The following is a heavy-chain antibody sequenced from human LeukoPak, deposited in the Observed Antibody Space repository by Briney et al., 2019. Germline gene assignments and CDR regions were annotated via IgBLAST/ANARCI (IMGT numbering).Heavy chain of an antibody. J-gene: IGHJ4*02. D-gene: IGHD2-2*01. CDR3: ARDLSPVPYCSSTSCYEAPNFDY. V-gene: IGHV1-69*13. CDR2: IIPIFGTA. Sequence: ASVKVSCKASGYTFTGYYMHWVRQAPGQGLEWMGGIIPIFGTANYTQKFQGRVTITADESTSTAYMELSSLRPEDTAVYYCARDLSPVPYCSSTSCYEAPNFDYWGQGTLVTVSS. CDR1: GYTFTGYY.